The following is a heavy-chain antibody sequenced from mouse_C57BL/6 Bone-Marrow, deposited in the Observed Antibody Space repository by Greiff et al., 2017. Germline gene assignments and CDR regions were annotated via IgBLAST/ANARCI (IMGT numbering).Heavy chain of an antibody. V-gene: IGHV14-4*01. CDR2: IDPENGDT. CDR1: GFNIKDDY. D-gene: IGHD1-1*01. Sequence: DVQLQQSGAELVRPGASVKLSCTASGFNIKDDYMHWVKQRPEQGLEWIGWIDPENGDTEYASKFQGKATITADTSSNTAYLQLSSLTSEDTAVYYCTSLFITTVVFDYWGQGTTLTVSS. CDR3: TSLFITTVVFDY. J-gene: IGHJ2*01.